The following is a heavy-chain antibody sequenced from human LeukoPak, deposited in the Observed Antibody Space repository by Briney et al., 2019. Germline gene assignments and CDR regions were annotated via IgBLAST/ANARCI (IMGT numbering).Heavy chain of an antibody. J-gene: IGHJ6*02. CDR3: AKYPYCSGGSCRYYYYYYGMDV. CDR1: GFTFSSYA. D-gene: IGHD2-15*01. CDR2: ISGSGGST. V-gene: IGHV3-23*01. Sequence: HPGGSLRLSCAASGFTFSSYAMSWVRQAPGKGLEWVSAISGSGGSTYYADSVKGRFTISRDNSKNTLYLQMNSLRAEDTAVYYCAKYPYCSGGSCRYYYYYYGMDVWGQGTTVTVSS.